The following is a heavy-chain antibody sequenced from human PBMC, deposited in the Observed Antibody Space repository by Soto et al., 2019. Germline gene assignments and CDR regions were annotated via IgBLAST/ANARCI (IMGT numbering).Heavy chain of an antibody. CDR1: GGSISSGDYY. CDR3: AREGGYVYYYYGMDV. D-gene: IGHD5-12*01. J-gene: IGHJ6*02. V-gene: IGHV4-30-4*01. CDR2: IYYSGST. Sequence: SETLSLTCTVSGGSISSGDYYWSWIRQPPGKGLEWIGYIYYSGSTYYNPSLKSRVTISVDTSKNQFSLKLSSVTAAGTAVYYCAREGGYVYYYYGMDVWGQGTTVTVSS.